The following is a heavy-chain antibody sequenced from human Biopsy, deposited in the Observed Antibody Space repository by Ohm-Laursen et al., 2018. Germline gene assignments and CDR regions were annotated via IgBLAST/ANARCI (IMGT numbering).Heavy chain of an antibody. V-gene: IGHV1-46*01. CDR3: ARDETGSSVFGPYYYGMDV. J-gene: IGHJ6*02. CDR1: GYSFTKYY. Sequence: SVKVSCNTSGYSFTKYYINWVRQAPGQGLEWMGIINPTGGTTSYAEKFQGRVTLTRDTSTGTVYLELNSLIYEDTALYYCARDETGSSVFGPYYYGMDVWGQGTTVTVSS. D-gene: IGHD3-9*01. CDR2: INPTGGTT.